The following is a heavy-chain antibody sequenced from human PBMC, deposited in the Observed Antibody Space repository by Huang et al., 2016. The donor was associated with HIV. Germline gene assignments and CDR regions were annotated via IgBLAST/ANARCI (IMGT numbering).Heavy chain of an antibody. CDR2: MNPNSGNT. D-gene: IGHD6-6*01. V-gene: IGHV1-8*01. CDR1: GYSFASYD. J-gene: IGHJ4*02. Sequence: QVQLVQSGAEVRKPGASVKVSCEASGYSFASYDINWVRQATGQGLEWMGWMNPNSGNTGYAQKFQGRVTTRNTSISTAYMELSSLRSEDTAKYFCVRGWYIAALPYFDYWGQGTLVTVSS. CDR3: VRGWYIAALPYFDY.